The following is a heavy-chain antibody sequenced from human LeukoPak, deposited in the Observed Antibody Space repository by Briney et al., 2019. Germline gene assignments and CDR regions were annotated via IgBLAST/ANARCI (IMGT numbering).Heavy chain of an antibody. CDR2: IKQDGSEK. V-gene: IGHV3-7*01. CDR3: ARDRCSSTSCYSWVDAFDI. D-gene: IGHD2-2*01. J-gene: IGHJ3*02. Sequence: GGSLRLSCAASGFTFSSYWMSWVRQAPGKGLEWVANIKQDGSEKYYVDSVKGRFTISRDNAKNSLYLQMNSLRAEDTAVYYCARDRCSSTSCYSWVDAFDIWGQGTMVTVSS. CDR1: GFTFSSYW.